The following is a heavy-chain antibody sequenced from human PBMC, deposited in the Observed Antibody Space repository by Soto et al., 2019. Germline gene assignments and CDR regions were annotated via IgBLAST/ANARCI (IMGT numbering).Heavy chain of an antibody. D-gene: IGHD3-22*01. CDR1: GGTFSSYA. CDR3: ARGSGGYYDSSGYYYDY. V-gene: IGHV1-69*06. Sequence: GASLKVSCKASGGTFSSYAISWVRQAPGQGLEWMGGIIPIFGTANYAQKFQGRVTITADKSTSTAYMELSSLRSEDTAVYYCARGSGGYYDSSGYYYDYWGQGTLVTVSS. CDR2: IIPIFGTA. J-gene: IGHJ4*02.